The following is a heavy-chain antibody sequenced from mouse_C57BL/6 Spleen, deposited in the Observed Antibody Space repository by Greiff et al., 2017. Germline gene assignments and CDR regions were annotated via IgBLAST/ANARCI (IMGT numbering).Heavy chain of an antibody. D-gene: IGHD3-3*01. CDR1: GFTFSSYT. J-gene: IGHJ1*03. CDR2: ISGGGGNT. CDR3: ARHGDGWYFDV. Sequence: EVKLMESGGGLVKPGGSLKLSCAASGFTFSSYTMSWVRQTPEKRLEWVATISGGGGNTYYPDSVKGRFTISRDNAKNTLYLQMSSLRSEDTALYYCARHGDGWYFDVWGTGTTVTVSS. V-gene: IGHV5-9*01.